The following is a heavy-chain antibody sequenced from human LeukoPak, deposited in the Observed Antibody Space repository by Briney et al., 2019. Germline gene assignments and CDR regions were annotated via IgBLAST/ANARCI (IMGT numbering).Heavy chain of an antibody. CDR1: GGSISDTSYY. J-gene: IGHJ5*02. CDR2: IYHTGTT. Sequence: SETLSLTCTVSGGSISDTSYYWGWIRQPPGKGLDWIGSIYHTGTTYYSPSLKSRVTISVHTSKNHFSLELSSVTAADTAVYYCARQQCNGGSCYSRAIWFDPWGQGTLVTVSS. CDR3: ARQQCNGGSCYSRAIWFDP. D-gene: IGHD2-15*01. V-gene: IGHV4-39*01.